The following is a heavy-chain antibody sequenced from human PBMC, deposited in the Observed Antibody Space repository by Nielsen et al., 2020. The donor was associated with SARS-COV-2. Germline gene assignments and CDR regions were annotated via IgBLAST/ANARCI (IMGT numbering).Heavy chain of an antibody. D-gene: IGHD2-15*01. J-gene: IGHJ6*02. CDR1: GYSFTSYW. Sequence: GESLKISCQGSGYSFTSYWISWVRQMPGKGLEWMGRIDPSDSYTNYSPSFQGHVTISADKSISTAYLQWSSLKASDTAMYYCARTGYCSGGICYSDYYYVMNVWGQGTMVTVFS. V-gene: IGHV5-10-1*01. CDR3: ARTGYCSGGICYSDYYYVMNV. CDR2: IDPSDSYT.